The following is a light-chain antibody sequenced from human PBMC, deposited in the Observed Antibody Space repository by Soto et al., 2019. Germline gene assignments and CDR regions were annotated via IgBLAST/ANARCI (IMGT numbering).Light chain of an antibody. CDR3: QQYNNWPSWT. CDR2: GAS. J-gene: IGKJ1*01. CDR1: QNVFSN. V-gene: IGKV3-15*01. Sequence: EIVMTQSPGTLSVSPGERATLSCRASQNVFSNVAWYQQRPGQPPRLLISGASTRATGVSARFSASGSGTDFTLTITSLQSEDFAVYYCQQYNNWPSWTFGQGTKVDIK.